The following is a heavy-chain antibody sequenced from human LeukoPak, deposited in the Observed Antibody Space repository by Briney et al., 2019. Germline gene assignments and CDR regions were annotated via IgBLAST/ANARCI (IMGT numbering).Heavy chain of an antibody. D-gene: IGHD4-17*01. V-gene: IGHV4-39*01. CDR3: ARQGGDNGYYYFDF. J-gene: IGHJ4*02. Sequence: PSETLSLTCSVSGGSIRSSHYYWGWIRQPPGQGLEWIASVYYSGSPYYTPSLRSRVTISIDTSKNQFSLTLPSVTAADTAVFYCARQGGDNGYYYFDFWGQGTLVTVSS. CDR2: VYYSGSP. CDR1: GGSIRSSHYY.